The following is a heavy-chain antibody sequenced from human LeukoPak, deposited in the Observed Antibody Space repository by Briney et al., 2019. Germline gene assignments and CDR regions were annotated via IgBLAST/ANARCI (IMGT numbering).Heavy chain of an antibody. CDR3: ARNKSYDFWSGYRAYYYYYMDV. CDR1: GYTFTSYG. J-gene: IGHJ6*03. CDR2: IGAYNGNT. D-gene: IGHD3-3*01. V-gene: IGHV1-18*01. Sequence: ASVKVSCGASGYTFTSYGISWVRQAPGHGLKWMGWIGAYNGNTNYAQKLQGRVTMTTDTSTSTDYMELRSLRSDDTAVYYCARNKSYDFWSGYRAYYYYYMDVWGKGTTVTVSS.